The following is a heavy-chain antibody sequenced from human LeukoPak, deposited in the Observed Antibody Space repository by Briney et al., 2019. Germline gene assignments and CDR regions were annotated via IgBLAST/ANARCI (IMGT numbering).Heavy chain of an antibody. J-gene: IGHJ4*02. D-gene: IGHD5-12*01. CDR3: ASGWLFFDY. V-gene: IGHV4-59*01. CDR1: GGTISSYY. Sequence: SETLSVTCTVSGGTISSYYWSWTRQPPGKRLEWIGYIYYSGRTNYNPSLKSRVTISVDTSKNQFSLKLSSVTVADTAVYYCASGWLFFDYWGQGTLVTVSS. CDR2: IYYSGRT.